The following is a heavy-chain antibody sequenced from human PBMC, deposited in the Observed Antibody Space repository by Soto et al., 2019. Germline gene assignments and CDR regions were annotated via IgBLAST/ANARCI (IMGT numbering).Heavy chain of an antibody. CDR1: GFTFSSYA. V-gene: IGHV3-30-3*01. CDR3: ARDRSSSFWGLLPKLDAIDI. CDR2: ISYDGSNK. D-gene: IGHD3-22*01. J-gene: IGHJ3*02. Sequence: SLRLSCAASGFTFSSYAMHWVRQAPGKGLEWVAVISYDGSNKYYADSVKGRFTISRDNSKNTLYLQMNSLRAEDTAVYYCARDRSSSFWGLLPKLDAIDIWGQGTMVTVSS.